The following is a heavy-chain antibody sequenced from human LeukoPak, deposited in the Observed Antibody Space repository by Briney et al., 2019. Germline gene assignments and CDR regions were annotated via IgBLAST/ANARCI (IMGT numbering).Heavy chain of an antibody. CDR3: ARVPDALQYYYYGMDV. CDR1: GGSFSGYY. D-gene: IGHD2-2*01. V-gene: IGHV4-34*01. J-gene: IGHJ6*02. Sequence: SETLSLTCAVYGGSFSGYYWSWIRQPPGKGLEWIGEINHSGSTNYNPSLKSRVTISVDTSKNQFSLKLSSVTAADTAVYYCARVPDALQYYYYGMDVWGQGTTVTVSS. CDR2: INHSGST.